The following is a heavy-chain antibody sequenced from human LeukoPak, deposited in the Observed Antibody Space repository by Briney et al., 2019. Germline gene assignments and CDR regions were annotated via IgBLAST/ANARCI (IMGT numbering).Heavy chain of an antibody. CDR3: VKDKVYGDYDGSDAFDI. CDR1: RFTFADYA. Sequence: RAGGALRLSCSASRFTFADYAMPSGRQAPGKGLEWVSGFSWNSGSTGYADSVKARFTISRDNAKNSLYLQMNSLRAEDTALYYCVKDKVYGDYDGSDAFDIWGQGTMVTVSS. CDR2: FSWNSGST. D-gene: IGHD4-17*01. J-gene: IGHJ3*02. V-gene: IGHV3-9*01.